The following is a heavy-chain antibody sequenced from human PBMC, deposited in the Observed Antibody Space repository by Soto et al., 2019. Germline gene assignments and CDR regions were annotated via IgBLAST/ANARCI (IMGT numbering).Heavy chain of an antibody. CDR1: GYTFTSYY. V-gene: IGHV1-46*03. CDR2: INPSGGST. D-gene: IGHD6-13*01. J-gene: IGHJ4*02. Sequence: GASVKVSCKASGYTFTSYYMHWVRQAPGQGLEWMGIINPSGGSTSYAQKFQGRVTMTRDTSTSTVYMELSSLRSEDTAVYYCARGRRGIAAAGKDPGDYWGQGTLVTVSS. CDR3: ARGRRGIAAAGKDPGDY.